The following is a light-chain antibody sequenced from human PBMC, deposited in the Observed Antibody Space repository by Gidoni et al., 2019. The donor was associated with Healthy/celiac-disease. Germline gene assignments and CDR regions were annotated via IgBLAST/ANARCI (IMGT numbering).Light chain of an antibody. J-gene: IGLJ2*01. V-gene: IGLV2-14*01. CDR1: SSDVGGYNY. CDR3: SSYTSSSTVV. Sequence: QSALTQPASVSGSPGHSITISCTGTSSDVGGYNYVSWYQQHPGKAPKLMIYEVSNRPSGDSNRFSGSKSGNTASLTISGLQAEDEADYYCSSYTSSSTVVFGGGTKLTVL. CDR2: EVS.